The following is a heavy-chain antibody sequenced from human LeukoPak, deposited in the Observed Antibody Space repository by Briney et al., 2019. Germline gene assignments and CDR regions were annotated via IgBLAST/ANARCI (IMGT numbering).Heavy chain of an antibody. Sequence: KPGGSLRLSCAASGFTFSSYTMNWVRQPPGKGLEWVSNIGTSSTTIYYADSVKGRFTISRDNAKNSLYLQMNSLRAEDTAMYYCAGYCSTTSCRNIDYWGQGTLVTVSS. V-gene: IGHV3-48*01. J-gene: IGHJ4*02. CDR2: IGTSSTTI. D-gene: IGHD2-2*01. CDR3: AGYCSTTSCRNIDY. CDR1: GFTFSSYT.